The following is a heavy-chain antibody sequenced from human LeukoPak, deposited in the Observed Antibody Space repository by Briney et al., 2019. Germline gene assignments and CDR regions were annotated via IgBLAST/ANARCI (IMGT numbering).Heavy chain of an antibody. CDR3: ATSPWIQLTPRFDP. CDR1: GYTFTNYY. CDR2: IIPDSGGS. D-gene: IGHD5-18*01. Sequence: SSVKASCKTSGYTFTNYYVHWVRPAPGQGLEWRGYIIPDSGGSDYDQRFQVRVTMTRDKFIGKVYMELRSLRSDDTAVYYCATSPWIQLTPRFDPWGQGTLVTV. V-gene: IGHV1-2*02. J-gene: IGHJ5*02.